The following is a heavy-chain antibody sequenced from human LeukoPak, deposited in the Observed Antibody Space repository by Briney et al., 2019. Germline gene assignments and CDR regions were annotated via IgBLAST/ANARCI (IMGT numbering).Heavy chain of an antibody. J-gene: IGHJ4*02. Sequence: PGGSLRLSCAASGFTFSSSWMSWVRQAPGKGLEWVANIDQDGSEKYFMDSVKGRFTISRDNAKNSLYLQMNSLRAEDTAVYYCAREGYYCSGGSCYKVHFDYWGQGTLVTVSS. CDR2: IDQDGSEK. D-gene: IGHD2-15*01. CDR3: AREGYYCSGGSCYKVHFDY. V-gene: IGHV3-7*01. CDR1: GFTFSSSW.